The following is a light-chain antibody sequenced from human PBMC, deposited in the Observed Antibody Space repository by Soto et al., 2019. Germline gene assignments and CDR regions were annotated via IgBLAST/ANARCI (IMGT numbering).Light chain of an antibody. Sequence: EIILTQSPASLSVSPGERATLSCRASQSVNNNLAWYQQKRGQAPRLLIYGASTRATGIPGRFRGSGSGTEFTLTISSLQSEDFAVYYCQQYSSWSPITFGQGTRLENK. CDR1: QSVNNN. CDR3: QQYSSWSPIT. J-gene: IGKJ5*01. CDR2: GAS. V-gene: IGKV3-15*01.